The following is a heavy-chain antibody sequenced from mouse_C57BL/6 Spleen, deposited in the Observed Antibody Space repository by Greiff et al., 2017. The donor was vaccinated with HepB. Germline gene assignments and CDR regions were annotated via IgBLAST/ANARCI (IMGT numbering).Heavy chain of an antibody. CDR3: ARADYGSSYLYYFDY. V-gene: IGHV5-4*01. Sequence: EVHLVESGGGLVKPGGSLKLSCAASGFTFSSYAMSWVRQTPEKRLEWVATISDGGSYTYYPDNVKGRFTISRDNAKNNLYLQMSHLKSEDTAMYYCARADYGSSYLYYFDYWGQGTTLTVSS. D-gene: IGHD1-1*01. CDR1: GFTFSSYA. J-gene: IGHJ2*01. CDR2: ISDGGSYT.